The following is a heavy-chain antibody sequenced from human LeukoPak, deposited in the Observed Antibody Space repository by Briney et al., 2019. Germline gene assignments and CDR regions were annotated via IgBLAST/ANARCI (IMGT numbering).Heavy chain of an antibody. V-gene: IGHV1-2*02. CDR2: INPNSGGT. D-gene: IGHD6-13*01. Sequence: ASVKVSCKASGYTFTGYYMHWVRQAPGQGLEWMGWINPNSGGTNYAQKFQGRVTMTRDTPISTAYMELSRLRSDDTAVYYCARDISEAAGTWSFAFDIWGQGTMVTVSS. CDR1: GYTFTGYY. J-gene: IGHJ3*02. CDR3: ARDISEAAGTWSFAFDI.